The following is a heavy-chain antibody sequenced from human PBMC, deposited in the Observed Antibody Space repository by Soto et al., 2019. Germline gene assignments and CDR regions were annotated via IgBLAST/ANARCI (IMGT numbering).Heavy chain of an antibody. V-gene: IGHV3-23*01. J-gene: IGHJ6*02. CDR2: ISGSGGST. CDR1: GFTFSSYA. CDR3: APKVVIPKDYYGMDV. D-gene: IGHD2-2*01. Sequence: GGSLRLSCAASGFTFSSYAMSWVRQAPGKGLEWVSAISGSGGSTYYADSVKGRFTISRDNSKNTLYLQMNSLRAEDTAVYYCAPKVVIPKDYYGMDVWGQGTTVTVSS.